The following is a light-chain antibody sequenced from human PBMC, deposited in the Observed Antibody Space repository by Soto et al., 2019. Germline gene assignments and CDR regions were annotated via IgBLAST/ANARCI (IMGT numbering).Light chain of an antibody. Sequence: DIQMTQSPSSLSASVGDRVTITCQASQDIAYYLNWYQQKPGKAPKVLIYAASNLETGVPSRFSGSGFGTDFTFPISSLQPEDIATYYCQQYDSLPLTFGGGTKVEIK. J-gene: IGKJ4*01. CDR1: QDIAYY. CDR2: AAS. V-gene: IGKV1-33*01. CDR3: QQYDSLPLT.